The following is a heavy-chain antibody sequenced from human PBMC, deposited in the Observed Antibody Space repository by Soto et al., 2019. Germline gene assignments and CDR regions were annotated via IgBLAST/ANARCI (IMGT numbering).Heavy chain of an antibody. V-gene: IGHV3-30*18. CDR3: AKDVLRFLEWLAFYGIDV. CDR1: GFTFSSYG. Sequence: QVQLVESGGGVVQPGRSLRLSCAASGFTFSSYGMHWVRQAPGKGLEWVAVISYDGSNKYYADSVKGRFTISRDNSKNTLYLPMNSLRAEDTAVYYCAKDVLRFLEWLAFYGIDVWGQGTTVTVSS. D-gene: IGHD3-3*01. J-gene: IGHJ6*02. CDR2: ISYDGSNK.